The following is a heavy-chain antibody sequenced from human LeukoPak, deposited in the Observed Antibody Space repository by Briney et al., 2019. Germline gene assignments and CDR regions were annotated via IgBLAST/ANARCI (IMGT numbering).Heavy chain of an antibody. V-gene: IGHV4-34*01. CDR2: INHSGST. CDR3: AREGTLSSSWYRFDY. Sequence: PSETPSLTCAVSGGSFSGYYWSWIRQPPGKGLEWIGEINHSGSTNYNPSLKSRVTISVDTSKNQFSLKLSSVTAADTAVYYCAREGTLSSSWYRFDYWGQGTLVTVSS. CDR1: GGSFSGYY. D-gene: IGHD6-13*01. J-gene: IGHJ4*02.